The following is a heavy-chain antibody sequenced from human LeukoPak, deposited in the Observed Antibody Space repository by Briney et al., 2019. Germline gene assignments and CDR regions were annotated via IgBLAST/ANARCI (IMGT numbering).Heavy chain of an antibody. D-gene: IGHD1-26*01. J-gene: IGHJ4*02. V-gene: IGHV1-18*04. Sequence: SASVKVSCKASGYTFTGYYMHWVRQAPGQGLEWMGWISAYNSNTHYAQKLQGRVTMTTDTSTSTAYMEVRSLRSDDTAVYYCAREVGRGFDYWGQGTLVTVSS. CDR1: GYTFTGYY. CDR3: AREVGRGFDY. CDR2: ISAYNSNT.